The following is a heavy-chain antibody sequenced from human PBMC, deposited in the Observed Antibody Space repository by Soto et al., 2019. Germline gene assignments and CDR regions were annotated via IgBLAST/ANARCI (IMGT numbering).Heavy chain of an antibody. Sequence: GGSLRLSCAAYGFTFDDYAMHWVRQAPGKGLEWVSGISWNSGSIGYADSVKGRFTISRDNAKNSLYLQMNSLRAEDTALYYCAKASGIAVAGPRYFDYWGQGTLVTVSS. V-gene: IGHV3-9*01. CDR2: ISWNSGSI. CDR1: GFTFDDYA. D-gene: IGHD6-19*01. CDR3: AKASGIAVAGPRYFDY. J-gene: IGHJ4*02.